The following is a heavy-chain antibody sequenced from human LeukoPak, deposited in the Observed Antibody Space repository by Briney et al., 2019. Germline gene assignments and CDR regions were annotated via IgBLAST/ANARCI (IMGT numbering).Heavy chain of an antibody. J-gene: IGHJ6*02. CDR1: GASISGYY. CDR3: ARIMNYGAYLYYGLDV. CDR2: IYHTGRT. D-gene: IGHD4-17*01. Sequence: SVTLSLTCTVSGASISGYYWSWIRQPPGKGLEWIGYIYHTGRTNYNPSLKSRVTLSLDTSRKQFSLKLSSVTAADTAVYYCARIMNYGAYLYYGLDVWGQGTTVTVS. V-gene: IGHV4-59*01.